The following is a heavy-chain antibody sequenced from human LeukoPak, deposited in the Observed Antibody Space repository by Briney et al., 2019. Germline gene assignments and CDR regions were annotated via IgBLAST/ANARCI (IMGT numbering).Heavy chain of an antibody. Sequence: GGSLRLSCAASGFTFSSYAMSWVRQAPGKGLEWVSAISGSGGSTYYADSVKGRFTISRDNSKNTLYLQMNSLRAEDTAVYYCARVWFGEPHLDYWGQGTLVTVSS. D-gene: IGHD3-10*01. V-gene: IGHV3-23*01. CDR2: ISGSGGST. CDR1: GFTFSSYA. J-gene: IGHJ4*02. CDR3: ARVWFGEPHLDY.